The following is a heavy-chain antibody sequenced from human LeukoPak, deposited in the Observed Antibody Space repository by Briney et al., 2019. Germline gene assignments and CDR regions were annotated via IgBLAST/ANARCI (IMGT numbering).Heavy chain of an antibody. CDR3: ARRRDGYNSPPNDAFDI. V-gene: IGHV1-46*01. Sequence: ASVKVSCKASGYTFIDYYIHWVRQAPGQGLEWMGWINPNSGGTSYAQKFQGRVTMTRDMSTSTVYMELSSLRSEDTAVYYCARRRDGYNSPPNDAFDIWGQGTMVTVSS. CDR2: INPNSGGT. CDR1: GYTFIDYY. J-gene: IGHJ3*02. D-gene: IGHD5-24*01.